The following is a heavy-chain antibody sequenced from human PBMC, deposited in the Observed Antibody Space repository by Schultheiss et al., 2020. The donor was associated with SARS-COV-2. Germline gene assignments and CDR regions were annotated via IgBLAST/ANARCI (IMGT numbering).Heavy chain of an antibody. V-gene: IGHV3-23*01. J-gene: IGHJ6*03. CDR1: GFTFSSYA. CDR3: ASSHSYDFWSGFYYYYMDV. D-gene: IGHD3-3*01. Sequence: GGSLRLSCAASGFTFSSYAMSWVRQAPGKGLEWVSVIYSGDSTYYADSVKGRFTISRDNSKNTLYLQMNSLRAEDTAVYYCASSHSYDFWSGFYYYYMDVWGKGTTVTVSS. CDR2: IYSGDST.